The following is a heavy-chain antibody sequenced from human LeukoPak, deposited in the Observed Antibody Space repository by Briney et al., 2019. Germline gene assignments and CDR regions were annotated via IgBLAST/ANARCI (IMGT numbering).Heavy chain of an antibody. V-gene: IGHV3-23*01. J-gene: IGHJ4*02. CDR1: GFTLSSYA. CDR3: AKAPVTTCRGAFCYPFDY. D-gene: IGHD2-15*01. Sequence: GGSLRLSCAAPGFTLSSYAMSWVGQAPGKGLEGASAISDTGNTYHADSVKGRFTIPRDSSKNTLFLQMNRLRPEDAAVYYCAKAPVTTCRGAFCYPFDYWGLGTLVTVSS. CDR2: ISDTGNT.